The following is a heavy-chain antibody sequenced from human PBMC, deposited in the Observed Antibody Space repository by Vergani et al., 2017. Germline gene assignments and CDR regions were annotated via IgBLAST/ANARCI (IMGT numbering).Heavy chain of an antibody. D-gene: IGHD3-22*01. V-gene: IGHV4-38-2*01. CDR2: FHHTGLP. Sequence: QVQLQESGPGLVKPSETLSLTCAVSNYSISRGYFWGWIRRPPGKGLEWIASFHHTGLPYNNPSLKSRVTISVDTSKNQFSLKLNSVTAADTAVYYCARVVGVYYLPLGVFDIWGQGTVVTV. J-gene: IGHJ3*02. CDR3: ARVVGVYYLPLGVFDI. CDR1: NYSISRGYF.